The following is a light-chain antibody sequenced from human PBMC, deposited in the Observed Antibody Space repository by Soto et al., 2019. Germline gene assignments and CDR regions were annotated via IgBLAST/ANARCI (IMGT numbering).Light chain of an antibody. V-gene: IGLV2-23*01. CDR2: EDI. Sequence: QSALTQPASVSGSPGQSIAISCTGTSSDVGGYNFVSWYQQHPGKAPKLLISEDIKRPSGVSIRFSGSKSGSTASLTISGLQAEDEADYYCCSYAVSSTWVFGGGTKLTVL. J-gene: IGLJ3*02. CDR3: CSYAVSSTWV. CDR1: SSDVGGYNF.